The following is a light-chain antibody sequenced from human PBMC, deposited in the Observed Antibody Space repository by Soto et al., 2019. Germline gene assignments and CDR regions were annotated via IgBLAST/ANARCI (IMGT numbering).Light chain of an antibody. CDR2: DAS. CDR1: QSVSNTH. CDR3: HQYGTSPQT. Sequence: EIVLTQSPGALSLSPGESATLSCRASQSVSNTHVAWYQQRPGQAPRLLIYDASRRDIGVPDRFSGSGSGTYFTLTISGLEPEDFAVYFCHQYGTSPQTFGQGTKVEIK. V-gene: IGKV3-20*01. J-gene: IGKJ1*01.